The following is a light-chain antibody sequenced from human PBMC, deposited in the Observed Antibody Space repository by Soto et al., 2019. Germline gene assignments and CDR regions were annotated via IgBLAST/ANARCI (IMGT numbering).Light chain of an antibody. CDR1: QSVLYSSNNKNY. J-gene: IGKJ1*01. CDR3: QQYYITPPT. CDR2: WAS. V-gene: IGKV4-1*01. Sequence: DIVMTQSPDSPAVSLGERATINCKSSQSVLYSSNNKNYLAWYQQKPGQPPKLLIYWASIRESGVPDRFSGSGSATEFSLTISSLQAGDVAVYYCQQYYITPPTFGQGTKVEIK.